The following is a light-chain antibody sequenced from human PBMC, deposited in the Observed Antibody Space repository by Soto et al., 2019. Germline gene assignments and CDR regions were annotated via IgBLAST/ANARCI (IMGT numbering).Light chain of an antibody. J-gene: IGKJ5*01. CDR3: QQYNNWPIT. Sequence: EIVMTQSPATLSVSPGERATLSCRASQTVSSNLAWYQQKPGQAPRLLIYGASTRATGIPARFSGSGSGTDFTLTISSLQSEDFAVYYCQQYNNWPITFAQGTRLEIK. CDR2: GAS. CDR1: QTVSSN. V-gene: IGKV3-15*01.